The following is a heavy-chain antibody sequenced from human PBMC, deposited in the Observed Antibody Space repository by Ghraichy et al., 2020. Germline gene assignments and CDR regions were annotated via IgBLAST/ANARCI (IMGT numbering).Heavy chain of an antibody. Sequence: SETLSLTCAVYGGSFSGYYWSWIRRPPGKGLEWIGEINHSGSTNYNPSLKSRVTISVDTSKNQFSLKLSSVTAADTAVYYCARDRRGSGSYYHNWFDPWGQGTLVTVSS. CDR3: ARDRRGSGSYYHNWFDP. CDR2: INHSGST. V-gene: IGHV4-34*01. J-gene: IGHJ5*02. CDR1: GGSFSGYY. D-gene: IGHD3-10*01.